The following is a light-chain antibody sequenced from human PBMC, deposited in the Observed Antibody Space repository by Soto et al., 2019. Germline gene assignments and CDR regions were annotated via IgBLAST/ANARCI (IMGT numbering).Light chain of an antibody. CDR3: QQRSNWPPLT. CDR1: QSVSSY. CDR2: DAS. Sequence: EIVLTQSPATLSLSPGERATLSCRASQSVSSYLVWYQQKPGQAPRLLIYDASNRATGVPARFSGSGSGTDFTPTISSLEPEDFAVYYCQQRSNWPPLTFGGGTKVEIK. J-gene: IGKJ4*01. V-gene: IGKV3-11*01.